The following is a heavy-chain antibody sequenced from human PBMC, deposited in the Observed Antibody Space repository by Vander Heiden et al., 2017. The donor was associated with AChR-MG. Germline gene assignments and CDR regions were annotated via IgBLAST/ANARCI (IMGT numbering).Heavy chain of an antibody. J-gene: IGHJ6*02. V-gene: IGHV3-7*01. CDR2: IKQDGSEK. CDR3: ARDSGRGYSYGVSYYYGMDV. Sequence: EVQLVESGGGLVQPGGSLRLSCAASGFTFSSYWMSGVRQAPGKGLEWVANIKQDGSEKYYVDSVKGRFTISRDNAKNSLYLQMNSLRAEDTAVYYCARDSGRGYSYGVSYYYGMDVWGQGTTVTVSS. CDR1: GFTFSSYW. D-gene: IGHD5-18*01.